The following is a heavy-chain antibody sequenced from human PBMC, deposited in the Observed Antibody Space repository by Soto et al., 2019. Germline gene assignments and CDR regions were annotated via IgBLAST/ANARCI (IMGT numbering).Heavy chain of an antibody. V-gene: IGHV1-3*01. Sequence: QVQLVQSGAEVRRPGASVRLSCRASGYSFNVYTLQWVRQAPGQRLEWIGWIIAGSGVKLYSQKLRGRLTITRDTFASSVYMELSSLTSEDTAVYYGAREDGSGRFYRGHLDSWGQGTLVTVSS. J-gene: IGHJ4*02. CDR2: IIAGSGVK. CDR1: GYSFNVYT. D-gene: IGHD3-10*01. CDR3: AREDGSGRFYRGHLDS.